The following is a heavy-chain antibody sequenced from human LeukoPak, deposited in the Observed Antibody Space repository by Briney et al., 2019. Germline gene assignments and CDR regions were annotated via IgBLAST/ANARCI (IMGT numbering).Heavy chain of an antibody. D-gene: IGHD6-19*01. J-gene: IGHJ4*02. CDR3: AKAHGSGWAPFDY. CDR1: GFTFSSYA. Sequence: PGGSLRLSCAASGFTFSSYAMSWVRQAPGKGLEWVSTISGSGGSTDYADSVKGRFTISRDNSKNTLYLQMNSLRAEDTAVYYCAKAHGSGWAPFDYWGQGTLVTVSS. V-gene: IGHV3-23*01. CDR2: ISGSGGST.